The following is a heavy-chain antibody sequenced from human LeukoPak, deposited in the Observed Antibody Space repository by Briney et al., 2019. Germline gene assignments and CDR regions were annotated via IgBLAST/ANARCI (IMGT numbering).Heavy chain of an antibody. CDR2: IIPIFGTA. CDR1: GGTLSSYA. D-gene: IGHD3-3*01. Sequence: ASVKVSCKASGGTLSSYAISWVRQAPGQGLEWMGGIIPIFGTANYAQKFQGRVTITTDESTSTAYMELSSLRSEDTAVYYCARSGAYYDFWSGHYYYYMDVWGKGTTVTVSS. CDR3: ARSGAYYDFWSGHYYYYMDV. J-gene: IGHJ6*03. V-gene: IGHV1-69*05.